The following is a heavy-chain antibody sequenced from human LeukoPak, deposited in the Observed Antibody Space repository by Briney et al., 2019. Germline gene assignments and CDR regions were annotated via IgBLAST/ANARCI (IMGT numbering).Heavy chain of an antibody. V-gene: IGHV3-43*02. Sequence: GGSLRLSCAASGFTFDDYAMHWVRQAPGKGLEWVSLISGDGGSTYYADSVKGRFTISRDNSKNSLYMQMNSERTEDTALYYCAKSSAHYNIANYYYMDVWGKGTTVTVSS. J-gene: IGHJ6*03. CDR3: AKSSAHYNIANYYYMDV. CDR2: ISGDGGST. D-gene: IGHD6-13*01. CDR1: GFTFDDYA.